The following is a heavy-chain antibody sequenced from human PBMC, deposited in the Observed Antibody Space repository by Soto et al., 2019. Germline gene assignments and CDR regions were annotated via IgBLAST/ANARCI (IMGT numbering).Heavy chain of an antibody. CDR2: IYYSGST. D-gene: IGHD3-16*02. J-gene: IGHJ6*02. Sequence: QVQLQESGPGLVKPSQTLSLTCTVSGGSISSGDSYWSWIRQPPGKGLEWIGYIYYSGSTYYNPSLKSRINISADTSKSEFSLKLSSVTAADTAVYYCARATRYDYVWGSYRHYYGMDVWGQGTTVTVSS. CDR1: GGSISSGDSY. V-gene: IGHV4-30-4*01. CDR3: ARATRYDYVWGSYRHYYGMDV.